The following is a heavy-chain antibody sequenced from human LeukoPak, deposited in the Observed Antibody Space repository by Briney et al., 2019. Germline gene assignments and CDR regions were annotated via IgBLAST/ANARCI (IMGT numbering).Heavy chain of an antibody. CDR1: GGSVSSGSYY. V-gene: IGHV4-61*01. CDR2: IYYSGST. J-gene: IGHJ4*02. D-gene: IGHD3-22*01. CDR3: AREGGSRDSGYLRPYNFDY. Sequence: SETLSLTCTVSGGSVSSGSYYWSWIRQPPGKGLEWIGYIYYSGSTNYNPSLKSRVTISVDTSKNRFSLRLSSVTAADTAMYYCAREGGSRDSGYLRPYNFDYWGQGTLVTVSS.